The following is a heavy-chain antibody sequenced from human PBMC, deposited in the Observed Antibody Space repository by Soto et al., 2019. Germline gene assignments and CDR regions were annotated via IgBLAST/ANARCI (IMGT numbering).Heavy chain of an antibody. J-gene: IGHJ4*02. CDR1: GGSISSSSNH. CDR2: IYYSENT. V-gene: IGHV4-39*01. CDR3: ARHLSQYSGYVQPPYYFDY. Sequence: PSETLSLTCTVSGGSISSSSNHWGWIRQPPGKGLEWIGNIYYSENTYYNPSLKSRVTISVDTSKNQFSLRLTSVTAADTAVYYCARHLSQYSGYVQPPYYFDYWGQGTLVTVSS. D-gene: IGHD5-12*01.